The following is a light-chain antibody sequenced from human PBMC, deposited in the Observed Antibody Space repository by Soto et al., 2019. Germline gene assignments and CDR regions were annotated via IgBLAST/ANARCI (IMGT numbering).Light chain of an antibody. CDR2: WAS. CDR1: QSILTTNKNY. V-gene: IGKV4-1*01. Sequence: DIVMTQSPDSLAVSLGERATINCKSSQSILTTNKNYLAWFQQKPGQPPKLLIYWASTRKSGVPDRFSGSGSGTDFTLTISSLQTEDVAVYYCQQYHSDPITFGQGTRLE. CDR3: QQYHSDPIT. J-gene: IGKJ5*01.